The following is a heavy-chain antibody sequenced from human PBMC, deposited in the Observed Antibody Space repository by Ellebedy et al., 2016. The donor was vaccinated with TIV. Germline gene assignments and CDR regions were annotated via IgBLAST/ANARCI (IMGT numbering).Heavy chain of an antibody. CDR3: AGPLVRGVIVDGN. J-gene: IGHJ4*02. CDR2: IKQDGSEK. V-gene: IGHV3-7*01. CDR1: GFTNSSYW. Sequence: PGGSLRLSCAASGFTNSSYWMTWVRQAPGKGLEWVANIKQDGSEKYYVDSVRGRFTISRDNAKNSLYLQMNSLRAEDTAVYYCAGPLVRGVIVDGNWGQGTLVTVSS. D-gene: IGHD3-10*01.